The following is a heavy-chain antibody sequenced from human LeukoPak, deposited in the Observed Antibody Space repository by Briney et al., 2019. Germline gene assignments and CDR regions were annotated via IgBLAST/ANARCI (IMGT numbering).Heavy chain of an antibody. Sequence: GGSLRLSCAASGFTFSSYGMHWVRQAPGKGLEWVAVISYDGSNKYYADSVKGRFTISRDNSKNTLYLQMNSLRAEDTAVYYCAKIPRGSGSGYDAFDIWGQGTMVTVSS. CDR2: ISYDGSNK. CDR1: GFTFSSYG. D-gene: IGHD3-10*01. J-gene: IGHJ3*02. CDR3: AKIPRGSGSGYDAFDI. V-gene: IGHV3-30*18.